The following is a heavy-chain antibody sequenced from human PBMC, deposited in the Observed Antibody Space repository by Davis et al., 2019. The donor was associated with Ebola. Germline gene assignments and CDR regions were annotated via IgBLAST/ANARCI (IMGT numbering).Heavy chain of an antibody. J-gene: IGHJ2*01. CDR1: GFTLSSYS. D-gene: IGHD4-23*01. CDR2: INSMSTGI. V-gene: IGHV3-48*02. Sequence: GESLKISCAASGFTLSSYSMNWVRQAPGKGLDWVSYINSMSTGIYYADPVKGRFTISRDNAKNSLYLQMNSLRDDDTAVYYCARVGRNSYWYFDLWGRGTLVTVSS. CDR3: ARVGRNSYWYFDL.